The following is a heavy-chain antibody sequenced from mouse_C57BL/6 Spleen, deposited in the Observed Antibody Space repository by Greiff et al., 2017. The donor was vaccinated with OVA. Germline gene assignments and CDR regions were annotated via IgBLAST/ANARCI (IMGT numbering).Heavy chain of an antibody. Sequence: VQLQQSGGGLVKPGGSLKLSCAASGFTFSDYGMHWVRQAPEKGLEWVAYISSGSSTIYYADTVKGRFTISRDNAKNTLFLQMTSLRSEDTAMYYCAINYLYYFDYWGQGTTLTVSS. CDR1: GFTFSDYG. D-gene: IGHD1-1*01. V-gene: IGHV5-17*01. J-gene: IGHJ2*01. CDR2: ISSGSSTI. CDR3: AINYLYYFDY.